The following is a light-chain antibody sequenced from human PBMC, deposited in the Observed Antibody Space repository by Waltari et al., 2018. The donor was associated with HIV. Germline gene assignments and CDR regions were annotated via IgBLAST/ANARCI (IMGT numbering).Light chain of an antibody. V-gene: IGLV1-47*01. Sequence: QSVLTQPPSASGTPGQRVNSSCSGSSSNSGGNYVYWYQQLPGTAPKLLLYRNKPRPSGVPDRFSGSKLGTSASLAISGLRSEDEADYSCAAWRNSLSLLFGGGTKLTVL. J-gene: IGLJ2*01. CDR3: AAWRNSLSLL. CDR1: SSNSGGNY. CDR2: RNK.